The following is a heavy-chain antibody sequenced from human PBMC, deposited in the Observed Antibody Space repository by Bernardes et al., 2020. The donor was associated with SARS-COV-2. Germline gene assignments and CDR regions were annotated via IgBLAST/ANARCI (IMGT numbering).Heavy chain of an antibody. CDR2: IHYDDST. D-gene: IGHD3-16*02. CDR3: AKDRRGVGVIVPGEDY. J-gene: IGHJ4*02. CDR1: GFSFRSSH. V-gene: IGHV3-23*01. Sequence: GGSLRLSCAASGFSFRSSHMTWVRQAPGTGLEWVSAIHYDDSTFYADSVRGRFTISRDNSKNMFYLQMNSLRPEDTAVYYCAKDRRGVGVIVPGEDYWGQGTLVIVSS.